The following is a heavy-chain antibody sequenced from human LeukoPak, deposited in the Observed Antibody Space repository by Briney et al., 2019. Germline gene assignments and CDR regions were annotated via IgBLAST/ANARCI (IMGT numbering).Heavy chain of an antibody. Sequence: GESLKISCKGSGYSFTSYWIGWVRQMPGKGLEWMGIIYPGDSDTRYSPSFQGQVTISADKSISTAYLQWSSLKASDTAMYYCARTYCSSTSCYVSYFDYWGQGTLVTVSS. CDR3: ARTYCSSTSCYVSYFDY. D-gene: IGHD2-2*01. CDR1: GYSFTSYW. J-gene: IGHJ4*02. CDR2: IYPGDSDT. V-gene: IGHV5-51*01.